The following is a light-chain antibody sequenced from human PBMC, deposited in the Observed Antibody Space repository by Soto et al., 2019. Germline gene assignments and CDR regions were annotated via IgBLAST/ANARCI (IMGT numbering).Light chain of an antibody. CDR1: QIVSRH. V-gene: IGKV3-11*01. CDR2: DIS. CDR3: QQRNNWPRNT. Sequence: EIVLTQSPATVSLSPGERATLSCRASQIVSRHLAWYQQKPGQAPSLLIYDISNRDTGVPDRFSGSASGTDFTLTISSLDPEDSAVYYCQQRNNWPRNTFGQGTKLEIK. J-gene: IGKJ2*01.